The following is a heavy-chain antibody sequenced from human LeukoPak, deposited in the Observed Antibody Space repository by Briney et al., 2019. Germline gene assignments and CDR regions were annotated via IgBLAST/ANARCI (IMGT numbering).Heavy chain of an antibody. Sequence: SVKVSCKASGGTFSSYAISWVRQAPGQGVEWMGRIIPILGIANYAQKFQGRVTITADKSTSTAYMELSSLRSEDTAVYYCARDRVIFGPYSSSWPPLDYWGQGTLVTVSS. CDR1: GGTFSSYA. J-gene: IGHJ4*02. D-gene: IGHD6-13*01. CDR3: ARDRVIFGPYSSSWPPLDY. CDR2: IIPILGIA. V-gene: IGHV1-69*04.